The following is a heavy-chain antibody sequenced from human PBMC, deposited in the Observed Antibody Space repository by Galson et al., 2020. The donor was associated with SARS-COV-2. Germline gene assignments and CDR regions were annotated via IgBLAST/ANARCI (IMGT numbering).Heavy chain of an antibody. V-gene: IGHV1-8*01. D-gene: IGHD2-8*01. CDR3: ARAVECTDGVRSLNWFDP. Sequence: ASVKVSCRASGYTFNAYNINWVRQVTGQGLEWMGWMNPNSGVTDYARKFQGRISMTRDTSSNTAYMELSSLRSEDTAVYYCARAVECTDGVRSLNWFDPWGQGTLVTVSS. CDR1: GYTFNAYN. J-gene: IGHJ5*02. CDR2: MNPNSGVT.